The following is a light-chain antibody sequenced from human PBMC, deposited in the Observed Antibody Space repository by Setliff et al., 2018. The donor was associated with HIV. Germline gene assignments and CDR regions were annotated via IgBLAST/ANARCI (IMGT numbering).Light chain of an antibody. Sequence: QSALTQPASVSGSPGQSITISCTGSSSDVGGYNYVSWYQQHPGKAPKLMIYAVSNRPSGVSNRFSGSKSGNTASLTISGLQAEDEADYYCSSYTSSTPLYVFGTGTKVTGL. CDR3: SSYTSSTPLYV. CDR2: AVS. V-gene: IGLV2-14*03. CDR1: SSDVGGYNY. J-gene: IGLJ1*01.